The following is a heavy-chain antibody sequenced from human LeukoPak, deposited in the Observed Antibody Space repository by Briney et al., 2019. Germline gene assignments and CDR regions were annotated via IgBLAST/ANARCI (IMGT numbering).Heavy chain of an antibody. Sequence: SETLSLTCTVSGSMYNYYWSWIRQPPGKGLEWIGYIHYNGNTNYSPSLKSRVTMSLDTSKNQVSLNLNSVTAADTAVYYCARHTSSGSGTYAHFDYWGQGTLVTVSS. CDR3: ARHTSSGSGTYAHFDY. V-gene: IGHV4-59*08. CDR2: IHYNGNT. D-gene: IGHD1-26*01. J-gene: IGHJ4*02. CDR1: GSMYNYY.